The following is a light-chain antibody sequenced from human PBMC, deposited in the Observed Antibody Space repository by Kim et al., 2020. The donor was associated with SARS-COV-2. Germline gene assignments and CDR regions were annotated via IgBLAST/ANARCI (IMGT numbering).Light chain of an antibody. CDR2: QDS. CDR3: QAWDSSTAHVV. V-gene: IGLV3-1*01. J-gene: IGLJ2*01. CDR1: KLGDKY. Sequence: PGQTASITCSGDKLGDKYACWYQQKPGQSPVLVIYQDSKRPSRIPERFSGSNSGNTATLTISGTQAMDEADYYCQAWDSSTAHVVFGGGTQLTVL.